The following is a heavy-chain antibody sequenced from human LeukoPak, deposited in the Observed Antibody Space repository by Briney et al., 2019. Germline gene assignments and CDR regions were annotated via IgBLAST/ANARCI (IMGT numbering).Heavy chain of an antibody. CDR2: ISYDGSNK. Sequence: SCKASGYTFTGYYMHWVRQAPGKGLEWVAVISYDGSNKYYADSVKGRFTISRDNSKNTLYLQMNSLRAEDTAVYHCAKGRYFDWLFNPHVFDYWGQGTLVTVSS. CDR1: GYTFTGYY. J-gene: IGHJ4*02. D-gene: IGHD3-9*01. CDR3: AKGRYFDWLFNPHVFDY. V-gene: IGHV3-30*18.